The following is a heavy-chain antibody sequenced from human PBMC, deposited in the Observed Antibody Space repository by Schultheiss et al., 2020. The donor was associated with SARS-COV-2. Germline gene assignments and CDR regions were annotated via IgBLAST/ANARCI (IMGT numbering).Heavy chain of an antibody. CDR3: TTDIPLGYSGYEGISGWYPYYYYGMDV. J-gene: IGHJ6*02. CDR1: GFTFSNAW. D-gene: IGHD5-12*01. V-gene: IGHV3-15*01. CDR2: IKSKTDGGTT. Sequence: GGSLRLSCAASGFTFSNAWMSWVRQAPGKGLEWVGRIKSKTDGGTTDYAAPVKGRFTISRDDSKNTLYLQMNSLKTEDTAVYYCTTDIPLGYSGYEGISGWYPYYYYGMDVWGQGTTVTVSS.